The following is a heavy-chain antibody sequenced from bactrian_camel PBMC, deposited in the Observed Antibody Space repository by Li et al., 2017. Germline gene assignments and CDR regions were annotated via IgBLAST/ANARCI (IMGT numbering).Heavy chain of an antibody. CDR1: GFTGRINA. CDR2: INSGGNST. J-gene: IGHJ4*01. V-gene: IGHV3S31*01. CDR3: TAIPVPPY. Sequence: VQLVESGGGLVQPGGSLRLSCAASGFTGRINAMAWVRQAPGKGLEWVSVINSGGNSTYYADSVKGRFTISRDNSKNTPYLQLNSLKTEDTAMYYCTAIPVPPYWGQGTQVTVS.